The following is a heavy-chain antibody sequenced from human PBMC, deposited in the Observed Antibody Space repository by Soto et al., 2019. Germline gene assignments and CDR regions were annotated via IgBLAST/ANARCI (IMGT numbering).Heavy chain of an antibody. CDR1: GGSISSGDYY. CDR3: ARENRYCSSTSCYTPDY. Sequence: SETLSLTCTVSGGSISSGDYYWSWIRQPPGKGLEWIGYIYYSGSTYYNPSLKSRVTISVDTSKNQFSLKLSSVTAADTAVYYCARENRYCSSTSCYTPDYWGQGTLVTSPQ. V-gene: IGHV4-30-4*01. D-gene: IGHD2-2*02. CDR2: IYYSGST. J-gene: IGHJ4*02.